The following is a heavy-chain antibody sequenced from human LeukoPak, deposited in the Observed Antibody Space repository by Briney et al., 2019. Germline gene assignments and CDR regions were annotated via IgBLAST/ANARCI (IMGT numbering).Heavy chain of an antibody. J-gene: IGHJ5*02. Sequence: SETLSLTCAVYGGSFSGYYWSWIRQPPGKGLEWIGEINHSGSTNYNPSLKSRATISVDTSKNQFSLKLSSVTAADTAVYYCARGDTIFGVVINWFDPWGQGTLVTVSS. V-gene: IGHV4-34*01. D-gene: IGHD3-3*01. CDR3: ARGDTIFGVVINWFDP. CDR1: GGSFSGYY. CDR2: INHSGST.